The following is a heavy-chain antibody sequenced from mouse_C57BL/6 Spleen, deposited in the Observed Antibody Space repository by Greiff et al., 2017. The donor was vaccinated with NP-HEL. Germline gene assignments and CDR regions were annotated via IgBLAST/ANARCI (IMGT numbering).Heavy chain of an antibody. CDR2: ISSGSSTI. J-gene: IGHJ2*01. CDR1: GFTFSDYG. CDR3: ARGGGDFDY. Sequence: EVKLVESGGGLVKPGGSLQLSCAASGFTFSDYGMHWVRQAPEKGLEWVAYISSGSSTIYYADTVKGRFTISRDNAKNTLFLQMTSLRAEDTAMYYCARGGGDFDYWGQGTTLTVSS. V-gene: IGHV5-17*01. D-gene: IGHD1-1*02.